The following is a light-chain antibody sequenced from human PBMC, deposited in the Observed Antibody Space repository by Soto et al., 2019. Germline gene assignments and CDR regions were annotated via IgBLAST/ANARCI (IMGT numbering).Light chain of an antibody. J-gene: IGKJ2*01. CDR3: QQCNDWPHT. CDR1: QSVSSN. V-gene: IGKV3-15*01. Sequence: EIVMTQSPATLSVSPRERATLSCRASQSVSSNLAWYQQKPGQAPRLLIYGASTRATGIPARFSGRGSATEFTLTISSLQSEDCAVYYCQQCNDWPHTFGQGTKLEIK. CDR2: GAS.